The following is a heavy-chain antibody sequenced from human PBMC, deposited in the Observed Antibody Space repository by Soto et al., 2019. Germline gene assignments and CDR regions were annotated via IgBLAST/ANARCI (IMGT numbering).Heavy chain of an antibody. CDR2: ISNSGTYT. CDR1: GFTFSDYY. J-gene: IGHJ4*02. D-gene: IGHD3-10*01. V-gene: IGHV3-11*06. Sequence: GGSLRLSCAASGFTFSDYYMTWIRQAPGKGLEWISYISNSGTYTNYADSVKGRSPISRDNAKNSLYLRMTGLRAEDTAVYYCVRGRGGAGGQGTLVTVSS. CDR3: VRGRGGA.